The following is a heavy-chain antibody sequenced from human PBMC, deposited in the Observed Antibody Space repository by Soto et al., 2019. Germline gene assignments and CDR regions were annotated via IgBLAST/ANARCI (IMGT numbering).Heavy chain of an antibody. CDR2: IYYSGST. CDR1: GGSISSGGYY. CDR3: ARGESITIFGVADYYYGMDV. Sequence: PSETLSLTCTVSGGSISSGGYYWSWIRQHPGKGLKWIGYIYYSGSTYYNPSLKSRVTISVDTSKNQFSLKLSSVTAADTAVYYCARGESITIFGVADYYYGMDVWGQGTTVTVSS. V-gene: IGHV4-31*03. J-gene: IGHJ6*02. D-gene: IGHD3-3*01.